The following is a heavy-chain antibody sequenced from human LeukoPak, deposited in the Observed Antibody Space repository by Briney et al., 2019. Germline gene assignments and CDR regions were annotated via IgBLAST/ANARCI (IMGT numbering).Heavy chain of an antibody. Sequence: GGSLRLSCAASGFTVSSNYMSWVRQAPGKGLEWVAVISYDGSNKYYADSVKGRFTISRDNSKNTLYLQMNSLRAEDTAVYYCAKEDYYGSGSYYPLSDYWGQGTLVTVSS. CDR1: GFTVSSNY. V-gene: IGHV3-30*18. CDR3: AKEDYYGSGSYYPLSDY. J-gene: IGHJ4*02. D-gene: IGHD3-10*01. CDR2: ISYDGSNK.